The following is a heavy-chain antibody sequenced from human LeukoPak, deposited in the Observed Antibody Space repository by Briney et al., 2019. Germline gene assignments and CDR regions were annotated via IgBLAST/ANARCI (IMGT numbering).Heavy chain of an antibody. CDR1: GFTFSSYS. D-gene: IGHD5-12*01. V-gene: IGHV3-21*04. CDR2: ISSSSSYI. Sequence: GGSLRLSCAASGFTFSSYSMNWVRQAPGKGLEWVSSISSSSSYIYYADSVKGRFTISRDNSKNTLYLQMNSLRAEDTAVYYCAKTPATSYFDYWGQGTLVTVSS. CDR3: AKTPATSYFDY. J-gene: IGHJ4*02.